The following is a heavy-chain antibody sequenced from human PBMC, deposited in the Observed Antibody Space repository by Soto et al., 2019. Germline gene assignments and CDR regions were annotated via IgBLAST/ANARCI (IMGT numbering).Heavy chain of an antibody. CDR2: ISGSGGST. CDR3: AKDRTTMYDGFDI. V-gene: IGHV3-23*01. Sequence: EVQLLESGGGLVQPGGSLRLSCAASGFTFSSYAMSWVRQAPGKGLEWVSAISGSGGSTYYADSVKGRFTISRDNSKNTLSLEMNSLRVEDTAVYYCAKDRTTMYDGFDIWGQGTMVSVSS. CDR1: GFTFSSYA. J-gene: IGHJ3*02.